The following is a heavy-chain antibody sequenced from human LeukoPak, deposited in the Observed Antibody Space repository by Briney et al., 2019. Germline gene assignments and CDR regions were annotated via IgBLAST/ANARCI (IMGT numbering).Heavy chain of an antibody. Sequence: GGSLRLSCAASGFTFSSYEMNWVRQAPGKGLEWVSYISSSGSTIYYADSVKGRFTISRDNAKNSLYLQMNSLRAEDTAVYYCARGSYDSSGYYSRHWGQGTLVTVSS. D-gene: IGHD3-22*01. CDR3: ARGSYDSSGYYSRH. V-gene: IGHV3-48*03. CDR1: GFTFSSYE. CDR2: ISSSGSTI. J-gene: IGHJ4*02.